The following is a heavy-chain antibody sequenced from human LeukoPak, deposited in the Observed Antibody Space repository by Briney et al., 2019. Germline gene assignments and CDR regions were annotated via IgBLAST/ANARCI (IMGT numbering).Heavy chain of an antibody. J-gene: IGHJ4*02. Sequence: GGSLRLSCAASGFTFSNFGMNWVRQAPGKGLEWVAVISYDGSNKYYADSVKGRFTISRDNSKNTLYLQMNSLRAEDTAVYYCARNDYWGQGTLVTVSS. CDR3: ARNDY. V-gene: IGHV3-30*03. CDR2: ISYDGSNK. CDR1: GFTFSNFG.